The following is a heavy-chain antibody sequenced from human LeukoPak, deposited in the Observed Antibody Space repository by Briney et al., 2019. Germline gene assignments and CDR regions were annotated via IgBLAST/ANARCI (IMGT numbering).Heavy chain of an antibody. Sequence: SETQSLTCAVSGYSISSGYYWGWIRQPPGKGLEWIGSIYHSGSTYYNPSLKSRVTISVDTSKNQFSLKLSSVTAADTAVYYCARLGNSGWPLDFGYWGQGTLVTVSS. D-gene: IGHD6-19*01. CDR3: ARLGNSGWPLDFGY. CDR2: IYHSGST. J-gene: IGHJ4*02. V-gene: IGHV4-38-2*01. CDR1: GYSISSGYY.